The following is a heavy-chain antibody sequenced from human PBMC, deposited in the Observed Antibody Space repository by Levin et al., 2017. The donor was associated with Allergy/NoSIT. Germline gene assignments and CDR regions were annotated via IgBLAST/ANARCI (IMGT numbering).Heavy chain of an antibody. J-gene: IGHJ4*02. CDR2: IFWDDDK. D-gene: IGHD3-10*02. Sequence: SLTSSGVGVGWIRQPPGKAPEWLALIFWDDDKRYSPSLKGRLTITKDTSKNQVVLTMTNMDPVDTATYYCARSEYYYVTWGQGTRVTVSS. V-gene: IGHV2-5*02. CDR3: ARSEYYYVT. CDR1: SLTSSGVG.